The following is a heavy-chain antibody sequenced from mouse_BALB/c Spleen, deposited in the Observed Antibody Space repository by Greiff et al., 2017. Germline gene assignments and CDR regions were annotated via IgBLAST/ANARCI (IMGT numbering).Heavy chain of an antibody. J-gene: IGHJ4*01. Sequence: EVMLVESGGGLVQPGGSLRLSCATSGFTFTDYYMSWVRQPPGKALEWLGFIRNKANGYTTEYSASVKGRFIVSRDTSQSILYLQMNALRAEDTAIYYCARDALEDDNYLYAMDYWGQGTSVTVSS. CDR3: ARDALEDDNYLYAMDY. V-gene: IGHV7-3*02. CDR1: GFTFTDYY. CDR2: IRNKANGYTT. D-gene: IGHD2-1*01.